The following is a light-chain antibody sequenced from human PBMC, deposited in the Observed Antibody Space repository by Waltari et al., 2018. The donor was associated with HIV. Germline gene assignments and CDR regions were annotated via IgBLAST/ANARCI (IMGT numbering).Light chain of an antibody. CDR1: QSVSSN. CDR2: GAS. CDR3: QQYNNWPLT. V-gene: IGKV3-15*01. J-gene: IGKJ4*01. Sequence: EIVMTQSPATLSVSPGERAALSCRASQSVSSNLAWYQQKPGQAPRLRIYGASTRATAIPARFSGSGSGTEFTLTISSLQSEDFAVYYCQQYNNWPLTFGGGTKLEIK.